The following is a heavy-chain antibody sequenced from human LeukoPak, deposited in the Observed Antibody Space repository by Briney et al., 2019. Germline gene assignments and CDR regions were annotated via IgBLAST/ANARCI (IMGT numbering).Heavy chain of an antibody. CDR1: GYIFTGYY. J-gene: IGHJ4*02. V-gene: IGHV1-2*06. Sequence: ASVKVSCKASGYIFTGYYIHWVRQAPGQGLEWMGRINPNSGGTTYAQKFQDRVTMTRDTSITTAYMELSRLRSDDTAVYYCAKSIAVAGTEDYWGQGTLVIVSS. D-gene: IGHD6-13*01. CDR3: AKSIAVAGTEDY. CDR2: INPNSGGT.